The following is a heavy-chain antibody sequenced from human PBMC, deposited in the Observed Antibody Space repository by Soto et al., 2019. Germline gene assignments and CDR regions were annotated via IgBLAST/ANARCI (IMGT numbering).Heavy chain of an antibody. Sequence: SVKVSCKASGGTFSRYAISWVRQAPGQGLEWMGGTIPMFGKANYAQKFQGRVTITADESTSTGYMELRSLRSEDTAVYYCARDGTLYDSSGYYYLYWGQGTLVTVSS. D-gene: IGHD3-22*01. V-gene: IGHV1-69*13. CDR1: GGTFSRYA. J-gene: IGHJ4*02. CDR3: ARDGTLYDSSGYYYLY. CDR2: TIPMFGKA.